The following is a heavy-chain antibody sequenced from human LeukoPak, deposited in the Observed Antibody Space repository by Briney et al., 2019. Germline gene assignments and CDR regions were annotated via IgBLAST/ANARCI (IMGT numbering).Heavy chain of an antibody. V-gene: IGHV3-23*01. CDR2: LSGSGRGT. J-gene: IGHJ6*02. Sequence: GGSLTLSCVASGFTFNNLAMSWVRQAPGKGLEWVSTLSGSGRGTNYADSVKGRFIIPRDNSKKTLSLQMSSLRAEDTAAYYCAKMYCRGPWCYTGGDDKFYGMDVWGQGTTVTVSS. CDR3: AKMYCRGPWCYTGGDDKFYGMDV. D-gene: IGHD2-15*01. CDR1: GFTFNNLA.